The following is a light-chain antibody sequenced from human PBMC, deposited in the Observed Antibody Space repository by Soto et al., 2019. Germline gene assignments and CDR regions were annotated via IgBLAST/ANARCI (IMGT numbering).Light chain of an antibody. CDR2: AAS. CDR3: QQYNNLPLYS. Sequence: EIVMTQSPGTLSVSPGERATLSCRASQGVGTNLAWYQQRPGQAPRLLIYAASTRATGIPARFSGRGSGTEFTLTISSLQSEDFALYCCQQYNNLPLYSFGQGTKLEIK. J-gene: IGKJ2*01. CDR1: QGVGTN. V-gene: IGKV3-15*01.